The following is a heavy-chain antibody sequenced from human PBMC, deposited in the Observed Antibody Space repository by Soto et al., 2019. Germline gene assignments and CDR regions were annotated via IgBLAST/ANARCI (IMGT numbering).Heavy chain of an antibody. J-gene: IGHJ6*02. CDR3: AKEGGSYYYYGMDV. V-gene: IGHV3-9*01. D-gene: IGHD1-26*01. CDR2: ISWNSGSI. Sequence: GGSLRLSCAASGFTFDDYAMHWARQAPGKGLEWVSGISWNSGSIGYADSVKGRFTISRDNAKNSLYLQMNSLRAEDTALYYCAKEGGSYYYYGMDVWGQGTTVTVSS. CDR1: GFTFDDYA.